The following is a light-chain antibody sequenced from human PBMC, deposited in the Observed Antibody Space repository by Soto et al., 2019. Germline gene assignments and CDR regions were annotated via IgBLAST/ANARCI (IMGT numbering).Light chain of an antibody. CDR1: QSVRSSH. V-gene: IGKV3-20*01. CDR3: QQYGSSPIT. Sequence: EIVLTQSPGALSFSPGERATLSCRASQSVRSSHLAWYQQKPGQAPRLLIYGASSRATGIPDRFSGSGSGTDFTLTISRLEPEDFAVFYCQQYGSSPITFGQGTRLEIK. J-gene: IGKJ5*01. CDR2: GAS.